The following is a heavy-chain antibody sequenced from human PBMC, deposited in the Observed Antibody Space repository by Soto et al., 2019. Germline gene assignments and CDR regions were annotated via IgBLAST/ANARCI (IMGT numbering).Heavy chain of an antibody. V-gene: IGHV3-33*01. D-gene: IGHD4-17*01. CDR1: GFTFSSYG. J-gene: IGHJ3*01. CDR2: ISYDGSNK. CDR3: TRDFVYGDYVSAFDV. Sequence: VQLVESGGGVVQPGRSLRLSCAASGFTFSSYGMHWVRQAPGKGLEWVTLISYDGSNKYYVDSVKGRFTISRDNSKNTLYLQMDSLRTEDTAVYFCTRDFVYGDYVSAFDVWGQGTMVTVSS.